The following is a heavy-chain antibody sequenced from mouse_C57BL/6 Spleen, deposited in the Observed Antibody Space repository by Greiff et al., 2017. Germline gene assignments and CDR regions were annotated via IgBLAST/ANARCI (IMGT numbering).Heavy chain of an antibody. V-gene: IGHV1-74*01. Sequence: QVQLQQPGAEMVKPGASVKVSCKASGYTFNSYWMHWGKQRPGPGREWIGRIDPSDSDKKDNQKFKGKETLTVPKSPSTAYMQLSSLTSEDSAVYYCAISLYGSSYDYWGQGTTLTVSS. D-gene: IGHD1-1*01. CDR2: IDPSDSDK. J-gene: IGHJ2*01. CDR3: AISLYGSSYDY. CDR1: GYTFNSYW.